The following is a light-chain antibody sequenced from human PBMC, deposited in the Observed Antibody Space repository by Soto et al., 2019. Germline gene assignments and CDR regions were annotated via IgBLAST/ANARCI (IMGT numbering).Light chain of an antibody. V-gene: IGKV3-20*01. Sequence: EVVLTQYPGTLSLSPGERATLSCRASQTVRNNYLAWYQQKPGQAPRLLIYDASSRATGIPDRFSGGGSGTDFTLTISRLEPEDCAVDYCQQLSSYPLAFGGGTWWIS. CDR1: QTVRNNY. CDR2: DAS. J-gene: IGKJ4*01. CDR3: QQLSSYPLA.